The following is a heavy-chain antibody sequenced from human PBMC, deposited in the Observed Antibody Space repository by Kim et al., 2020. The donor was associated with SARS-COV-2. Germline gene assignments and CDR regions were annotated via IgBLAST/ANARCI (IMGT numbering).Heavy chain of an antibody. CDR3: AREGSYCSSTSCYGIYYYYGMDV. CDR2: IIPILGIA. D-gene: IGHD2-2*01. J-gene: IGHJ6*02. V-gene: IGHV1-69*04. Sequence: SAKVSCKASGGTFSSYAISWVRQAPGQGLEWMGRIIPILGIANYAQKFQGRVTITADKSTSTAYMELSSLRSEDTAVYYCAREGSYCSSTSCYGIYYYYGMDVWGQGTTVTVSS. CDR1: GGTFSSYA.